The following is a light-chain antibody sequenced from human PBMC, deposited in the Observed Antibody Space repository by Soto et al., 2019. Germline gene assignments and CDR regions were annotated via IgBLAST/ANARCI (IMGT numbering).Light chain of an antibody. CDR1: SSDLGTYNL. CDR3: CSYATSGTAV. CDR2: EGN. Sequence: QSVLTQPASVSGSPGQSITVSCTGTSSDLGTYNLVSWYQQHPGKAPKLIIYEGNKRPSGVSNRFSGSKSGNTASLTISGLQAEDEADYYCCSYATSGTAVFGGGTQLTVL. V-gene: IGLV2-23*01. J-gene: IGLJ7*01.